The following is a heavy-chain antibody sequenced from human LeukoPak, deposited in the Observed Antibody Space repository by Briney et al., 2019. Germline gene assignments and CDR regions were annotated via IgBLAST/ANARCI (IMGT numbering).Heavy chain of an antibody. CDR2: IYTSGST. Sequence: NPSETLSLTCTVSGGSISSYYWSWIRQPPGKGLEWIGYIYTSGSTNYNPSLKSRVTISVDTSKNQFSLKLSSVTAADTAVYYCARLWFGALDYWGQGTLVTVSS. CDR3: ARLWFGALDY. D-gene: IGHD3-10*01. CDR1: GGSISSYY. J-gene: IGHJ4*02. V-gene: IGHV4-4*08.